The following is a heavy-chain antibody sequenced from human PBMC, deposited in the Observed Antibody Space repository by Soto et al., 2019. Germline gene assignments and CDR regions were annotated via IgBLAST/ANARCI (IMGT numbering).Heavy chain of an antibody. Sequence: QVQLVESGGGVVQPGRSLRLSCAASGFTFSSYGMHWVRQAPGKGLEWVAVIWYDGSNKYYADSVKGQFTISRDNSKNTLYLQMNSLRAEDTAVYYCARENYDSSGYYGYWGQGTLVTVSS. V-gene: IGHV3-33*01. CDR1: GFTFSSYG. CDR3: ARENYDSSGYYGY. D-gene: IGHD3-22*01. J-gene: IGHJ4*02. CDR2: IWYDGSNK.